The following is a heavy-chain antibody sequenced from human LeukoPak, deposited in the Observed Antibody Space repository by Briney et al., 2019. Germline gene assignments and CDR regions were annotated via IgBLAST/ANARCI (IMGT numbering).Heavy chain of an antibody. Sequence: SVTVSCKASGGTFSSSAITWVRQAPGQGLEWMGRIIPILGIANYAQKFQGRVTVTADKSTSTAYMELSSLRSEDTAVYYCARDTTPAYSSGWYSSYYWGQGTLVTVSS. J-gene: IGHJ4*02. CDR2: IIPILGIA. D-gene: IGHD6-19*01. CDR1: GGTFSSSA. CDR3: ARDTTPAYSSGWYSSYY. V-gene: IGHV1-69*04.